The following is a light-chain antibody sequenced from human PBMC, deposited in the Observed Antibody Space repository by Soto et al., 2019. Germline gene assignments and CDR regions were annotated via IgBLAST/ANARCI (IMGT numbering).Light chain of an antibody. Sequence: DIPMTQSPSSLSASVGDRVTISCRASQGSRNYVAWYQQRPGKVPKLLIYAASTLQSGVPSRFSGSGSGTDFSLTISSLQPEDVATYYCQKYNSVPSFGGGTKVEIK. CDR2: AAS. J-gene: IGKJ4*01. CDR3: QKYNSVPS. CDR1: QGSRNY. V-gene: IGKV1-27*01.